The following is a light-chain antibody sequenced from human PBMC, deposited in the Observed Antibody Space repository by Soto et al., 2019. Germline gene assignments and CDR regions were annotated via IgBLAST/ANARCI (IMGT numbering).Light chain of an antibody. CDR3: SSYTSSSALLYV. CDR1: SSDVGGYNY. J-gene: IGLJ1*01. Sequence: QSALTQPASVSGSPGQSITISCTGTSSDVGGYNYVSWYQQHPGKAPKLMLYDVSNRPSGVSTRFSGSKSGNTASLTISGLQAEDEADYYCSSYTSSSALLYVFGTGTKLTVL. V-gene: IGLV2-14*01. CDR2: DVS.